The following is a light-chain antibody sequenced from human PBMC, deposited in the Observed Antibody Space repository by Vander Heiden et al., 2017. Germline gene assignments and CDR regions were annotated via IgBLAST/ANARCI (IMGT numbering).Light chain of an antibody. CDR1: QSLLHSNGYNY. J-gene: IGKJ4*01. CDR3: MQALQTPRT. V-gene: IGKV2-28*01. Sequence: DIVMPQSPLSLPVTPGEPASISCRSSQSLLHSNGYNYLDWYLQKPGQSPQLLIYLGSNRASGVPDRFSGGGSGTDFTLKISRVEAEDVGVYYCMQALQTPRTFGGGTKVEIK. CDR2: LGS.